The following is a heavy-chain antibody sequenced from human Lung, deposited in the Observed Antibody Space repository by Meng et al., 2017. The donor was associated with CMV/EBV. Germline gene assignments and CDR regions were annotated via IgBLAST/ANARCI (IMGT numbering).Heavy chain of an antibody. D-gene: IGHD6-6*01. CDR1: GYSFAKYW. CDR3: ARRGEDSSLPDYYFYGMAV. J-gene: IGHJ6*02. CDR2: IYPGDPDI. V-gene: IGHV5-51*01. Sequence: SXKGSGYSFAKYWIGWVRQMPGKGLEWMGIIYPGDPDIRYSPSFQGQVTISVDKSISTAYLQWRRLKTPDTAIYYCARRGEDSSLPDYYFYGMAVWGQGTTVTVSS.